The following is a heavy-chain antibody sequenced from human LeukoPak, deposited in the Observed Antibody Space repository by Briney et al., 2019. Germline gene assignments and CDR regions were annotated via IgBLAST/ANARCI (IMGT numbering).Heavy chain of an antibody. J-gene: IGHJ4*02. CDR2: ISSSSSYI. CDR3: ARGVYSSGWYPDNFDY. Sequence: GGSLRLSCAASGFTFSSYSMNWVRQAPGKGLEWVSSISSSSSYIYYADSVKGRFTISRDNAKDLPYLQMNSLRVEDTAVYYCARGVYSSGWYPDNFDYWGQGTLVTVSS. D-gene: IGHD6-19*01. CDR1: GFTFSSYS. V-gene: IGHV3-21*06.